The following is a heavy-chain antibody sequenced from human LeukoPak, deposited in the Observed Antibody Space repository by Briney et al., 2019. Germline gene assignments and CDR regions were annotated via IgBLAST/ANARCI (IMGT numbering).Heavy chain of an antibody. V-gene: IGHV3-21*01. D-gene: IGHD2-2*01. CDR1: GFTFSSYA. CDR2: ISSSSSYI. J-gene: IGHJ6*03. Sequence: PGGSLRLSCAASGFTFSSYAMHWVRQAPGKGLEWVSSISSSSSYIYYADSVKGRFTISRDNAKNSLYLQMNSLRAEDTAVYYCARDKRTSWITYYYYYMDVWGQGTLVAVSS. CDR3: ARDKRTSWITYYYYYMDV.